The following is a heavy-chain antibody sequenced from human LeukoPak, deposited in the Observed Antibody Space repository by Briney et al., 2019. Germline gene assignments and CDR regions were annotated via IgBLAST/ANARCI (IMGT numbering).Heavy chain of an antibody. D-gene: IGHD2-8*02. Sequence: GGSLRLSCVSSGFTFRSYTMSWVRQAPGKGLEWVSSASGSESRTYYADSVKGRFTISRDNSKNTMYLQMNSLRAEDAALYYCAKTVVSTGWNYFDYWGQGTLVTVSS. CDR1: GFTFRSYT. J-gene: IGHJ4*02. CDR3: AKTVVSTGWNYFDY. CDR2: ASGSESRT. V-gene: IGHV3-23*01.